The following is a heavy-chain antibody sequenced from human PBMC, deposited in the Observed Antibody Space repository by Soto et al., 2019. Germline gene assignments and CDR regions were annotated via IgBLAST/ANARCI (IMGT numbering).Heavy chain of an antibody. D-gene: IGHD1-26*01. V-gene: IGHV4-30-4*01. CDR3: AREGWELLRGYYDGMDV. CDR2: IYYSGST. CDR1: GGSISSGDYY. Sequence: PSETLALTCTVSGGSISSGDYYWSWIRQPPGKGLEWIGYIYYSGSTYYNPSLKSRVTISVDTSKNQFSLKLSSVTAADTAVYYCAREGWELLRGYYDGMDVWGQGTTVTVSS. J-gene: IGHJ6*02.